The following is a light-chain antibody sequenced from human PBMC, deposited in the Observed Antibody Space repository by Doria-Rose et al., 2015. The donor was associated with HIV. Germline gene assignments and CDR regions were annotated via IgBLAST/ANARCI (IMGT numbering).Light chain of an antibody. CDR1: QSFSSTY. V-gene: IGKV3-20*01. J-gene: IGKJ1*01. CDR2: DGS. CDR3: HQCGTSWT. Sequence: EIVMTQSPGTLSLSPGEGATLSCRASQSFSSTYLAWYQQKPSQAPSLLIYDGSTRATGIPDRFSASGSGTDFTLTINRLEPEDFALYYCHQCGTSWTFGQGTKVEI.